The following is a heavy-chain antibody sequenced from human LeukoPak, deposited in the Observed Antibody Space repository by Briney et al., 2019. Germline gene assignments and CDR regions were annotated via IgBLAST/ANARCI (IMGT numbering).Heavy chain of an antibody. CDR2: INPNSGAT. CDR3: AREGLGGDYYVDY. Sequence: ASVKVSCKASGYTLTGYYMHWMRQAPGQGLEWMGWINPNSGATNYAHKFQGRVTVTRDTSISTAYMELSRLTYDDTAVYYCAREGLGGDYYVDYWGQGTLVTVSS. D-gene: IGHD2-21*01. CDR1: GYTLTGYY. J-gene: IGHJ4*02. V-gene: IGHV1-2*02.